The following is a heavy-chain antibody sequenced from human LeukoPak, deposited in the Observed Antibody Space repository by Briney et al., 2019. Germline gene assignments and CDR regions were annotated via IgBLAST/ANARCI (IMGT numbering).Heavy chain of an antibody. Sequence: SQTLSLTCAISGDSVSSNSGAWNWIRRSPSRGLEWLGRTYYRSKWYNDYAVSVKSRITINPDTSKNQFSLQLNSVTPEDTAVYYCARDRRYFDWLLVDYWGQGTLVTVSS. CDR2: TYYRSKWYN. D-gene: IGHD3-9*01. V-gene: IGHV6-1*01. CDR3: ARDRRYFDWLLVDY. CDR1: GDSVSSNSGA. J-gene: IGHJ4*02.